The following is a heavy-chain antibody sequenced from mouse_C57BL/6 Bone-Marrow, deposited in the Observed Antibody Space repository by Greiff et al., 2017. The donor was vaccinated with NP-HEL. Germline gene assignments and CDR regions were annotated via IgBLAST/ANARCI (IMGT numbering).Heavy chain of an antibody. V-gene: IGHV1-72*01. CDR1: GYTFTSYW. J-gene: IGHJ1*03. D-gene: IGHD1-1*01. CDR3: ARAGAITTVVAPHWYFDV. CDR2: IDPNSGGT. Sequence: QVQLQQPGAELVKPGASVKLSCKASGYTFTSYWMHWVKQRPGRGLEWIGRIDPNSGGTKYNEKFKSKATLTVDKPSSTAYMQLSSLTSEDSAVYYCARAGAITTVVAPHWYFDVWGTGTTVTVSS.